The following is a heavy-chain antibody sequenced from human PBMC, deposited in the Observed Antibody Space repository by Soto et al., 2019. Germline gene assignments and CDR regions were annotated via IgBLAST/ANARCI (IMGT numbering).Heavy chain of an antibody. J-gene: IGHJ4*02. CDR2: IYYSGST. V-gene: IGHV4-59*01. Sequence: QVQLQESGPGLVKPSETLSLTCTVSGGSISSYYWSWIRQPPGKGLEWIGYIYYSGSTNYNPSLKSRVTISVDTSKNQFSLKLSSVTAADTAVYYCARVPLAGTVDYWGQGTLVTVSS. CDR3: ARVPLAGTVDY. CDR1: GGSISSYY. D-gene: IGHD6-19*01.